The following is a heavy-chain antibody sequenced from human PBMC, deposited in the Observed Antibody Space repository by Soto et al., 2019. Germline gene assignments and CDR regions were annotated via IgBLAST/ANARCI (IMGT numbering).Heavy chain of an antibody. CDR2: IIPIFDIT. CDR3: ARPDEGGYSSNHHYYYALDV. CDR1: GGTFRSYS. V-gene: IGHV1-69*01. J-gene: IGHJ6*02. D-gene: IGHD3-22*01. Sequence: QVQLVQSGAEVKKPGSSVKVSCKASGGTFRSYSISWVRQAPGQGLEWMGGIIPIFDITNYAQKFQGRVTITADEPTSTAYMELSSLGSDDTAVYYCARPDEGGYSSNHHYYYALDVWGQGTTVTV.